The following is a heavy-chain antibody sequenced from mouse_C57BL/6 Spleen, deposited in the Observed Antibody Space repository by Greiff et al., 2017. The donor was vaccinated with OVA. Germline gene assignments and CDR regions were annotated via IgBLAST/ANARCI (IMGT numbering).Heavy chain of an antibody. V-gene: IGHV5-17*01. Sequence: EVKLMESGGGLVKPGGSLKLSCAASGFTFSDYGMHWVRQAPEKGLEWVAYISSGSSTIYYADTVKGRFTISRDNAKNTLFLQMTSLRSEDTAMYYCARLITTVVDWYFDVWGTGTTVTVSS. CDR1: GFTFSDYG. J-gene: IGHJ1*03. CDR3: ARLITTVVDWYFDV. CDR2: ISSGSSTI. D-gene: IGHD1-1*01.